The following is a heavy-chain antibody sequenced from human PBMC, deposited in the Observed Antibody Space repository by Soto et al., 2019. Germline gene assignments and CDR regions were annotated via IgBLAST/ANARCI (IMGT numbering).Heavy chain of an antibody. Sequence: QITLKESGPTLVKPTQTLTLTCTFSGFSFSTSGLGVGWIRQPPGKALEWLALIYWDDDRRYSPSLKGRLTVTKDTSRNQVVLTVTNMDPVDTATYYCAHSPPPTVTTSAEYFQHWGQGTLVTVSS. V-gene: IGHV2-5*02. D-gene: IGHD4-17*01. CDR3: AHSPPPTVTTSAEYFQH. CDR1: GFSFSTSGLG. CDR2: IYWDDDR. J-gene: IGHJ1*01.